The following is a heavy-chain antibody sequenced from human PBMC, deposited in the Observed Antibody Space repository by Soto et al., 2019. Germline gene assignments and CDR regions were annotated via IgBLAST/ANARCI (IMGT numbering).Heavy chain of an antibody. Sequence: GGSLRLSCAASGFTFGSYAMSWVRQAPGKGLQWVSLVGGDGRGTSYADSVKGRFTISRDNSKDTLHLQMNSLRADDTAIYYCAKSGRTSRDWFDSWGQGILVTVSS. J-gene: IGHJ5*01. CDR2: VGGDGRGT. CDR1: GFTFGSYA. CDR3: AKSGRTSRDWFDS. V-gene: IGHV3-23*01. D-gene: IGHD2-8*01.